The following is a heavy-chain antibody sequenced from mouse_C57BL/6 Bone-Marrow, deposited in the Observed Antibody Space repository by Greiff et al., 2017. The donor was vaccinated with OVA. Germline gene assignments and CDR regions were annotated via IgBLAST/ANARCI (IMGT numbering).Heavy chain of an antibody. V-gene: IGHV1-69*01. Sequence: QVQLQQSGAELVMPGASVKLSCKASGYTFTSYWMHWVKQRPGQGLEWIGEIAPSDSYTNYNQKFKGKSTLTVDKSSSTAYMQLSSLTSEDAAVYYCARGGGTGYWGQGTTLTVSS. J-gene: IGHJ2*01. CDR1: GYTFTSYW. CDR2: IAPSDSYT. CDR3: ARGGGTGY. D-gene: IGHD3-3*01.